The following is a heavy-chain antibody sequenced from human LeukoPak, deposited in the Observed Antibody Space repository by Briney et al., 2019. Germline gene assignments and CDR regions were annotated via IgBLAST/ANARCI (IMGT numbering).Heavy chain of an antibody. J-gene: IGHJ4*02. V-gene: IGHV3-30-3*01. CDR1: GFAFSTYA. D-gene: IGHD2-15*01. CDR3: ARDPLEVVVVDGTGY. Sequence: GGSLRLSCAASGFAFSTYAMHWVRQAPGKGLEWVAVISYDGSYKYYADSVKGRFTISRDNAKNSLYLQMNSLRVEDTAVYYCARDPLEVVVVDGTGYWGQGTLVTVSS. CDR2: ISYDGSYK.